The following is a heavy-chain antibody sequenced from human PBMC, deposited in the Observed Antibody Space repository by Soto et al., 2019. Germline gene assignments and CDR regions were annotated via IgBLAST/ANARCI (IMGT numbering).Heavy chain of an antibody. J-gene: IGHJ4*02. V-gene: IGHV4-31*03. CDR3: ARLDSSRYYYGYYFDY. Sequence: TLSLTCTVSGGSISSGGYYWSWIRQHPGKGLEWIGYIYYSGSTYYNPSLKSRVTISVDTSKNQFSLKLSSVTAADTAVYYCARLDSSRYYYGYYFDYWGQGTLVTVS. D-gene: IGHD3-22*01. CDR1: GGSISSGGYY. CDR2: IYYSGST.